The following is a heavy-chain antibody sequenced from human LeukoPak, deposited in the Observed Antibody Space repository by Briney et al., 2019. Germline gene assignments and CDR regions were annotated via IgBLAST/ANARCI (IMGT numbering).Heavy chain of an antibody. J-gene: IGHJ4*02. CDR3: ASSIVAAGLIDY. Sequence: GGSLRLSCAASGFTFSSYWMHWVRQAPGKGLVWVSRINSDGSSTSYADSVKGRFTISRDNAKNTLYLQMNSLRAEDTAVYYCASSIVAAGLIDYWGQGTLVTVSS. D-gene: IGHD6-13*01. CDR1: GFTFSSYW. CDR2: INSDGSST. V-gene: IGHV3-74*01.